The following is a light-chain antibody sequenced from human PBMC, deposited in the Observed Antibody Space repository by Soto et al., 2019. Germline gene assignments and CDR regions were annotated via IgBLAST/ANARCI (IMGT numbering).Light chain of an antibody. J-gene: IGKJ4*01. Sequence: DIQMTQSPSTLSASVGDRVTITCRASQSISSWLVWYQQKPGKAPKLLIHEASRLESGVPSRFSGSESGTEFTLTISGLHAEDFATYYCQQYTNFPLTFGGGTKVEIK. CDR2: EAS. CDR3: QQYTNFPLT. V-gene: IGKV1-5*01. CDR1: QSISSW.